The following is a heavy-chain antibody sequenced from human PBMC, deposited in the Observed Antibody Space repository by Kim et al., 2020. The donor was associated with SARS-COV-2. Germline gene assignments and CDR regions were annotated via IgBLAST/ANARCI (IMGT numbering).Heavy chain of an antibody. CDR3: AGGTWYDAFDI. D-gene: IGHD6-13*01. V-gene: IGHV3-74*01. CDR2: INSDGSRT. CDR1: GFTFSSYW. Sequence: GGSLRLSCAASGFTFSSYWMHWVRQAPGKGLVWVSRINSDGSRTSYVDSVKGRFTISRDNVKNTLYLQMNSLRAEDTAVYYCAGGTWYDAFDIWGQGTMVTVSS. J-gene: IGHJ3*02.